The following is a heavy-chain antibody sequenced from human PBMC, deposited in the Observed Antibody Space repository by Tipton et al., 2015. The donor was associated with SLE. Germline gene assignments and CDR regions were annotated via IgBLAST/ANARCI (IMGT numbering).Heavy chain of an antibody. D-gene: IGHD3/OR15-3a*01. V-gene: IGHV4-59*12. J-gene: IGHJ4*02. CDR2: SHYSGNT. Sequence: LRLSCTVSGGSITSYYWSWIRQPPGKGLEWIGYSHYSGNTYYNTSLKSRVTISVDTSKNQFSLKLSSVTAADTAVYYCARGGGDFGLKNWGQGTLVTVSS. CDR1: GGSITSYY. CDR3: ARGGGDFGLKN.